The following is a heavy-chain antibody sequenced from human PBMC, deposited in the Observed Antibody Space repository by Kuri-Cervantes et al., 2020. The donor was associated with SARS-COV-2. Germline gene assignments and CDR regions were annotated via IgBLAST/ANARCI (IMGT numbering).Heavy chain of an antibody. J-gene: IGHJ6*03. Sequence: KVSCKGSGYSFTSYWIGWVRQMPGKGLEWMGIIYPGDSDTRYSPSFQGQVTISADKSTSTAYLQWSSLKASDTAMYYCARLDPWGVTNYYYYYMDVWGKGTTVTVSS. CDR1: GYSFTSYW. D-gene: IGHD4-11*01. V-gene: IGHV5-51*01. CDR3: ARLDPWGVTNYYYYYMDV. CDR2: IYPGDSDT.